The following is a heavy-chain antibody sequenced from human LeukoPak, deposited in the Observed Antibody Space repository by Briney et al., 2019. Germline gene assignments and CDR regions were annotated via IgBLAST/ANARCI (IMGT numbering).Heavy chain of an antibody. D-gene: IGHD4-17*01. V-gene: IGHV4-39*07. CDR3: ARVQILATTVTAYYFDY. CDR2: IYYSGST. J-gene: IGHJ4*02. CDR1: GGSFSSSTYY. Sequence: SETLSLTCTVSGGSFSSSTYYWGWIRQPPGKGLEWIGTIYYSGSTYYNPSLKSRVTISVDTSKNQFSLKLSSVTAADTAVYYCARVQILATTVTAYYFDYWGQGTLVTVSS.